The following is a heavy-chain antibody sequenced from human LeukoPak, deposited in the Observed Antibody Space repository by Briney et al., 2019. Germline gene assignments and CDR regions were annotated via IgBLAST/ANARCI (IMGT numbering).Heavy chain of an antibody. CDR2: IYSDGVT. CDR3: AKDPSGYGIFDY. V-gene: IGHV3-66*01. CDR1: GFTVSSFY. D-gene: IGHD5-12*01. J-gene: IGHJ4*02. Sequence: GGSLRLSCTASGFTVSSFYMTWVRLAPGKGLECVSLIYSDGVTYYADSVKGRFTISRSNAESTLFLQMNSLRAEDTAVYYCAKDPSGYGIFDYWGQGTLVTVSS.